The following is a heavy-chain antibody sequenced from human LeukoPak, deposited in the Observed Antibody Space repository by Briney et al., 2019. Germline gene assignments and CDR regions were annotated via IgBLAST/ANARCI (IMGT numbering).Heavy chain of an antibody. D-gene: IGHD6-6*01. CDR2: INPNSGGT. V-gene: IGHV1-2*02. J-gene: IGHJ4*02. Sequence: VASVKVSCKASGYTFTDYYMHWVRQAPGQGLEWMGWINPNSGGTNCAQKFQGRVAMTRDTSISTAYLELGSLRSDDTAVYFCARARWQLVPYFDSWGQGTLVTVSS. CDR3: ARARWQLVPYFDS. CDR1: GYTFTDYY.